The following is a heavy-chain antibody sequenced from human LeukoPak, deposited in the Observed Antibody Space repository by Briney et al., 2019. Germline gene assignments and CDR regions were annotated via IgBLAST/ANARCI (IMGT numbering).Heavy chain of an antibody. D-gene: IGHD5-24*01. J-gene: IGHJ4*02. CDR1: GFTFSSYG. Sequence: GGSLRLSCAASGFTFSSYGMHWVRQAPGKGLEWVAVIWYDGSNKYYADSVKGRFTISRDNSKNTLYLQMNSLRAEDTAVYYCAKPGGRDGYNLDFDYWGQGTLVTVSS. CDR2: IWYDGSNK. CDR3: AKPGGRDGYNLDFDY. V-gene: IGHV3-33*06.